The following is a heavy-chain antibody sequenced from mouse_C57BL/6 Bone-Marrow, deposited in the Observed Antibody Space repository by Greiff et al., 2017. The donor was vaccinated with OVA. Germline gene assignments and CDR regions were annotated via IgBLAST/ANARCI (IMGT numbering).Heavy chain of an antibody. CDR3: ARFVDPAL. CDR1: GYTFTSYG. J-gene: IGHJ2*01. Sequence: QVQLQQSGAELARPGASVKLSCKASGYTFTSYGISWVKQRTGQGLEWIGEIYPRSGNTYYNEKFKGKATLTADKSSSTAYMELRSLTSEDSAVYFCARFVDPALWGQGTTLTVSS. D-gene: IGHD1-2*01. CDR2: IYPRSGNT. V-gene: IGHV1-81*01.